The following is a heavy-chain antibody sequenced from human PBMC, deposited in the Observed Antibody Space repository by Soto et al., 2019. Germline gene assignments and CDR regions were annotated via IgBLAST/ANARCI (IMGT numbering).Heavy chain of an antibody. Sequence: GSLRLSCAASGFTFSSYAMSWVRQAPGKGLERVSAISGSGGSTYYADSVKGRFTISRDNSKNTLYLQMNSLRAEDTAVYYCAKSPSGVPAAVEFDPWGQGTLVTVSS. D-gene: IGHD2-2*01. CDR1: GFTFSSYA. CDR3: AKSPSGVPAAVEFDP. CDR2: ISGSGGST. J-gene: IGHJ5*02. V-gene: IGHV3-23*01.